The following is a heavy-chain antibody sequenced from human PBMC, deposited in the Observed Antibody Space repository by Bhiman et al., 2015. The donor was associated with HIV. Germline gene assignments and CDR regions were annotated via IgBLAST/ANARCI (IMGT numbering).Heavy chain of an antibody. J-gene: IGHJ4*02. CDR3: ARGYTYGHGRLGFDY. D-gene: IGHD5-18*01. Sequence: VQLVESGGGVVQPGRSLRLSCAASGFTFSSYAMHWVRQAPGKGLEWVSLISSTSSYIYWADSVKGRFAISRDNAKNSLYLQMNSLRVEDTAVYYCARGYTYGHGRLGFDYWGQGTLVTVSS. CDR1: GFTFSSYA. V-gene: IGHV3-21*01. CDR2: ISSTSSYI.